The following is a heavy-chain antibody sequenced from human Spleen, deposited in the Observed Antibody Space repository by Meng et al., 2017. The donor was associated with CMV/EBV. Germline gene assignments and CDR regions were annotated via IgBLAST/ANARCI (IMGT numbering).Heavy chain of an antibody. V-gene: IGHV3-11*04. CDR1: GFTFSDYY. D-gene: IGHD3-3*01. CDR3: ARGNDFWSGYFY. CDR2: ISSSGRTT. Sequence: GESLKISCAASGFTFSDYYMSWIRQAPGKGLEWVSYISSSGRTTYYADSVKGRFTISRDNAKNSLYLQMNSLRAEDTAVYYCARGNDFWSGYFYWGQGTLVTVSS. J-gene: IGHJ4*02.